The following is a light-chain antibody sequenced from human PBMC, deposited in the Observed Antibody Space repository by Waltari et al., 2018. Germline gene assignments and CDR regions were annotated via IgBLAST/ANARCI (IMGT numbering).Light chain of an antibody. V-gene: IGKV3-20*01. Sequence: IVLTQSPDTLSLSPGERATLSCRASQSFSSTYLAWYQHKPGQAPRLLISGASSRATGIPDRFSGSGSGTDFTLTISRLEPEDFAVYYCHQHGSSPLTFGGGTKVEIK. J-gene: IGKJ4*01. CDR2: GAS. CDR1: QSFSSTY. CDR3: HQHGSSPLT.